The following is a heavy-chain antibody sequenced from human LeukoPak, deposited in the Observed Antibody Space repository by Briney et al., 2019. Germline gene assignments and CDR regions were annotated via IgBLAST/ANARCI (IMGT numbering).Heavy chain of an antibody. CDR3: AKDAKVATILYWFDP. J-gene: IGHJ5*02. CDR2: ISSSGGST. Sequence: GGSLRLSCAGSGFTFSRHGMNWVRQAPGKGLEWVSAISSSGGSTYYADSVLGRFTVFRDNSKNQLYLQMKSLRAEDTAVYYCAKDAKVATILYWFDPWGQGTLVTVSS. CDR1: GFTFSRHG. V-gene: IGHV3-23*01. D-gene: IGHD5-12*01.